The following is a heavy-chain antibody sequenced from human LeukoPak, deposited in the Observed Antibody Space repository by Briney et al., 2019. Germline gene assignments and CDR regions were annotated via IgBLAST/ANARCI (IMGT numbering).Heavy chain of an antibody. CDR1: GGSISSGGYY. D-gene: IGHD1-14*01. V-gene: IGHV4-31*03. Sequence: PSETLSLTCTVSGGSISSGGYYWSWIRQHPGKGLEWIGYIYYSGSTYYNPSLKSRVTISVDTSKNQFSLKLSSVTAADTAVYYCAIDGQTTAGFDYWGRGTLVTVST. J-gene: IGHJ4*02. CDR3: AIDGQTTAGFDY. CDR2: IYYSGST.